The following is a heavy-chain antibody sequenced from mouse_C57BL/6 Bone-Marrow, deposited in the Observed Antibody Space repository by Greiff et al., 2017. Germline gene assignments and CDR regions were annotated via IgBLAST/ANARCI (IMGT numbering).Heavy chain of an antibody. CDR1: GFNIKDYY. CDR2: IDPEDGET. CDR3: TRSLIYSGTNY. D-gene: IGHD1-1*01. Sequence: VQLQQSGAELVKPGASVTLSCTASGFNIKDYYTHWVKQRTEQGLEWIGRIDPEDGETKYAPKFQDQATITADTSSNTAYLQLSSLTSEDTAVYYCTRSLIYSGTNYWGQGTTLAVSS. J-gene: IGHJ2*01. V-gene: IGHV14-2*01.